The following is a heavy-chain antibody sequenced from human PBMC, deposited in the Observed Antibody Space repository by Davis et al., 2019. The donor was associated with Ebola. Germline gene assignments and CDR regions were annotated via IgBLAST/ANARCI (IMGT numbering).Heavy chain of an antibody. J-gene: IGHJ4*02. Sequence: GGSLRLSCAASGFTFSSYGMHWVRQAPGKGLEWVAVISYDGSNKYYADSVKGRFTISRDNSKNTLYLQMNSQRAEDPAVYCCAKGDQLAAWGQGTLVTVSS. CDR3: AKGDQLAA. CDR1: GFTFSSYG. D-gene: IGHD2-2*01. CDR2: ISYDGSNK. V-gene: IGHV3-30*18.